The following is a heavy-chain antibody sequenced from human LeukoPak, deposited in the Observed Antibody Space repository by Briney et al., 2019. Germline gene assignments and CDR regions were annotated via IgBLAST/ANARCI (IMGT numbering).Heavy chain of an antibody. CDR1: GFTFSSYS. Sequence: GGSLRLSCAASGFTFSSYSMNWVRQAPGKGLEWVSSISSSSSYIYYADSVKGRFTMSKDNSKNTLYLQMNSLRVEDTAVYYCAKDIDWLAFEDWGQGTLVTVSS. CDR2: ISSSSSYI. V-gene: IGHV3-21*04. D-gene: IGHD6-19*01. CDR3: AKDIDWLAFED. J-gene: IGHJ4*02.